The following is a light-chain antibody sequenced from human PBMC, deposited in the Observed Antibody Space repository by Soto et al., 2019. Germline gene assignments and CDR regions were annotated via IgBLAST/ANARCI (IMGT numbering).Light chain of an antibody. V-gene: IGLV1-40*01. CDR3: QSYDSSLSGYV. J-gene: IGLJ1*01. Sequence: QSLLTQPPSVSGAPGQRVTISCTGGSANIGAAYNVDWYQQLPGTAPKLLIYGNNNRPSGVPARFSGPKSGTSASLAIAGLQAEDEGDYYCQSYDSSLSGYVFGTGTKVTVL. CDR2: GNN. CDR1: SANIGAAYN.